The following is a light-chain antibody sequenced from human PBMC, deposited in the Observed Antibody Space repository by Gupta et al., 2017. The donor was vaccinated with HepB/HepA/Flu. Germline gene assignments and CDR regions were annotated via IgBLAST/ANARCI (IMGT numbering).Light chain of an antibody. CDR1: SSNVGSNT. Sequence: QSVLTQPPSASGTPGQRVPISCSGSSSNVGSNTVNWYQQLPGTAPKLLIYSNNQRPAVVPDRFAGSKSGTAASLAIRGLQSDDEADYYCAAWDASLNGRVFGGGTKLTVL. J-gene: IGLJ3*02. CDR2: SNN. CDR3: AAWDASLNGRV. V-gene: IGLV1-44*01.